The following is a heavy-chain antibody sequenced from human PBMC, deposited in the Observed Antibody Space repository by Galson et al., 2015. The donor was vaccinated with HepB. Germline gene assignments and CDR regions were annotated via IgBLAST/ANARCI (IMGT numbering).Heavy chain of an antibody. J-gene: IGHJ4*02. CDR2: INPSGGST. D-gene: IGHD2-2*01. CDR3: ARDLGYCSSTSCYENDY. Sequence: SVKVSCKASGYTFTSYYMHWVRQAPGQGLEWMGIINPSGGSTSYAQKFQGRVTMTRDTSTSTVYMELSSLRSEDTAVYYCARDLGYCSSTSCYENDYWGQGTLVTVSS. V-gene: IGHV1-46*01. CDR1: GYTFTSYY.